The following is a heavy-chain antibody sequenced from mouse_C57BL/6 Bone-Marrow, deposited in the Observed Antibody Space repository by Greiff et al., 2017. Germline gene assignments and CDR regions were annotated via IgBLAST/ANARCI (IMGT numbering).Heavy chain of an antibody. Sequence: QVQLQQSGPELVKPGASVKISCKASGYAFSSSWMNWVKQRPGKGLEWIGRIYPGDGDTNYNGKFKGKATLTADKSSSTAYMQLSSLTSEDSAVYFCARATTLDYWAQGTTLTVSS. D-gene: IGHD1-1*01. CDR1: GYAFSSSW. J-gene: IGHJ2*01. CDR3: ARATTLDY. CDR2: IYPGDGDT. V-gene: IGHV1-82*01.